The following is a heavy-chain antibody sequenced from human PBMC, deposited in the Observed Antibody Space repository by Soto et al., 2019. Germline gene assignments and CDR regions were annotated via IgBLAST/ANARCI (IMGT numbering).Heavy chain of an antibody. CDR3: ARDRRVRTYYYYGMDV. J-gene: IGHJ6*02. Sequence: PSETLSLTCTVSGGSVSSGSYYWSWIRQPPGKGLEWIGYIYYSGSTNYNPSLKSRVTISVDTSKNQFSLKLSSVTAADTAVYYCARDRRVRTYYYYGMDVWRQGTTVTVSS. V-gene: IGHV4-61*01. CDR1: GGSVSSGSYY. D-gene: IGHD1-7*01. CDR2: IYYSGST.